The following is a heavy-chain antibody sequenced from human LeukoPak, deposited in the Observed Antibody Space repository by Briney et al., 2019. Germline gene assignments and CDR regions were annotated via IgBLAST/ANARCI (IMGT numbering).Heavy chain of an antibody. V-gene: IGHV3-23*01. J-gene: IGHJ5*02. D-gene: IGHD3-22*01. Sequence: GGSLRLSCAASGXTFSSYAMSWARQAPGKGLEWVSAISDSGSSTYYADSVKGRFTISRDNSKNTLYLQMNSLRAEDTAVYYCAKDRLGYYDSSAYPAWGQGTLVTVSS. CDR3: AKDRLGYYDSSAYPA. CDR2: ISDSGSST. CDR1: GXTFSSYA.